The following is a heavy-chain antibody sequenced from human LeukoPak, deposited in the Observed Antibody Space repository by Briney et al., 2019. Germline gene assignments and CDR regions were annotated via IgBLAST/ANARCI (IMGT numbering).Heavy chain of an antibody. V-gene: IGHV4-34*01. CDR2: INHSGST. D-gene: IGHD3-10*01. J-gene: IGHJ4*02. CDR1: GGSFSGYY. CDR3: ARGGELWFGETYYFDY. Sequence: SETLSLTCAVYGGSFSGYYWSWIRQPPGKGLEWIGEINHSGSTNYNPSLKSRVTISVDTSKNQFSLKLSSVTAADTAVYYCARGGELWFGETYYFDYWGQGTLVTVSS.